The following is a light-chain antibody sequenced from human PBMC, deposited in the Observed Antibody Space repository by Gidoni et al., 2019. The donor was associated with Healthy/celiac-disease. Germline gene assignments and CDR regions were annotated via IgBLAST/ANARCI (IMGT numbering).Light chain of an antibody. CDR3: QQRSNWLT. CDR2: DAS. V-gene: IGKV3-11*01. CDR1: QSVNTY. Sequence: EIVLTQSPATLSLSPGERATLSCRASQSVNTYLPWYQQKPGQAPRLLIYDASNRATGIPARFSGSGSGTDFTLTISILEPEDFAVYYCQQRSNWLTFGGGTKVEIK. J-gene: IGKJ4*01.